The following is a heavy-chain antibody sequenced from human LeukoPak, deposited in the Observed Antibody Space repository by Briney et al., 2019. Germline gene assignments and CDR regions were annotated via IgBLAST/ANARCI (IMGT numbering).Heavy chain of an antibody. CDR2: IYYSGST. Sequence: PSETLSLTCTVSGGSISSSSYYWGWIRQPPGKGLEWIGSIYYSGSTYYNPSLKSRVTISVDTSKNQFSLKLSSVTAADTAVYYCASLQVSSHYDFWSGYSLFDYWGQGTLVTVSS. D-gene: IGHD3-3*01. J-gene: IGHJ4*02. CDR3: ASLQVSSHYDFWSGYSLFDY. CDR1: GGSISSSSYY. V-gene: IGHV4-39*07.